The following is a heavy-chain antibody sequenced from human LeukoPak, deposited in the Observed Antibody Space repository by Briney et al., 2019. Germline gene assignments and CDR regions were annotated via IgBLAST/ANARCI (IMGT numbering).Heavy chain of an antibody. J-gene: IGHJ4*02. CDR3: AREGSSWYFDY. D-gene: IGHD6-13*01. V-gene: IGHV1-18*04. CDR2: ISGYNGKT. Sequence: ASVKVSCKASGYTFTSYYMHWVRQAPGQGLEWMGWISGYNGKTKYAQRLQDRVTMTTDTSTTTAYMELRSLTSDDTAVYYCAREGSSWYFDYWGQGTLVTVSS. CDR1: GYTFTSYY.